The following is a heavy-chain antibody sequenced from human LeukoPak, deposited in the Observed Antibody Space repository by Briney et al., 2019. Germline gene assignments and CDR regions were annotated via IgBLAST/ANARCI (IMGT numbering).Heavy chain of an antibody. Sequence: ASVKVSCKASGYTFTDYYMHWVRQAPGQGLEWMGWINPNTGGTNYAQKFQGRVTMTPDTSISTAYLELSSLRSDDTAVYYCARDATGPTHFDYWGQGTLVIVSS. V-gene: IGHV1-2*02. CDR1: GYTFTDYY. D-gene: IGHD1-1*01. CDR2: INPNTGGT. CDR3: ARDATGPTHFDY. J-gene: IGHJ4*02.